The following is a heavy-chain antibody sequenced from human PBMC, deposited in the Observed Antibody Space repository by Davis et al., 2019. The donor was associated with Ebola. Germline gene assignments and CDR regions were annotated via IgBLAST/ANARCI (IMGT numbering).Heavy chain of an antibody. CDR1: GYTFTNYD. J-gene: IGHJ4*02. D-gene: IGHD6-6*01. Sequence: AASVKVSCKTSGYTFTNYDINWVRQATGQGLEWMGWMNPNSGNTGYAQKFQGRVTMTRNTSISTAYMELNSLRSEDTAVYYCARDKPYSSSSSPSGDFWGQGTLVTVSS. V-gene: IGHV1-8*01. CDR2: MNPNSGNT. CDR3: ARDKPYSSSSSPSGDF.